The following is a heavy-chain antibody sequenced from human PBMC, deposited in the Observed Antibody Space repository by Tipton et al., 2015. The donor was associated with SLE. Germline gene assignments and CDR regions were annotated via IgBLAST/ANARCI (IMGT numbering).Heavy chain of an antibody. CDR2: IYYSGST. J-gene: IGHJ6*02. D-gene: IGHD5-18*01. Sequence: TLSLTCTVSGGSISSGGYYWSWIRQHPGKGLEWIGYIYYSGSTYNNPSLKSRVTISVDTSKNQFSLKLTSVTAADTAVYYCARANSYCPYYGMDLWGQGTTVTVSS. CDR1: GGSISSGGYY. V-gene: IGHV4-31*03. CDR3: ARANSYCPYYGMDL.